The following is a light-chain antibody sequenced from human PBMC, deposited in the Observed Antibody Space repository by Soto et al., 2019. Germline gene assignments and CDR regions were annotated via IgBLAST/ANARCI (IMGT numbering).Light chain of an antibody. CDR2: GAS. CDR3: QQLNSFPIP. CDR1: QGISSF. V-gene: IGKV1-9*01. Sequence: IQLTQSPSSLSASVGDRVTITCRASQGISSFLAWYQQKPGKAPKLLIYGASTLQSGVPSRFSGSGSGTDFTLTIGSLHPEDFATDYCQQLNSFPIPFGPGTKVDIK. J-gene: IGKJ3*01.